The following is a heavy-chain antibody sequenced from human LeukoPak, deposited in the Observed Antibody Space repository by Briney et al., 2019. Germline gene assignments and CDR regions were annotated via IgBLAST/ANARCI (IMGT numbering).Heavy chain of an antibody. CDR3: AELGITMIGGA. D-gene: IGHD3-10*02. J-gene: IGHJ6*04. V-gene: IGHV3-48*03. CDR1: GVTLSSYE. Sequence: GGSLRLSCAASGVTLSSYEMNWVRQAPGKGLERVSYISSRGSTINYAYSVKGRFTLSRDKAKKFLCMHMNTLRAEDTGVYYCAELGITMIGGAWGKGTTVTISS. CDR2: ISSRGSTI.